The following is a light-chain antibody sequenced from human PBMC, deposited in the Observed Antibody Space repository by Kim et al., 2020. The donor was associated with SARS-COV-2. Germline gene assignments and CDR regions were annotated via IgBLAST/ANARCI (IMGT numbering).Light chain of an antibody. CDR1: SNTFDIDG. Sequence: RQTAKLTCTGDSNTFDIDGVAWLQQQQGHPPKLLIYRNGNRPSGISERLSASRSGNTASLTIAGLQPEDEADYYCSTWDSSLSSWVFGGGTKLTVL. CDR2: RNG. J-gene: IGLJ3*02. CDR3: STWDSSLSSWV. V-gene: IGLV10-54*01.